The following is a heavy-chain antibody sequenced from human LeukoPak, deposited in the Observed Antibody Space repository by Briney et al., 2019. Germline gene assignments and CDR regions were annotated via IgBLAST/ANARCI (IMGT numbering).Heavy chain of an antibody. CDR3: ATFVGIVSGTYTVPGGLLV. CDR2: IKHDGTEK. Sequence: GRSLRLSCVLSEFSPTNLLMTWVRRAPGRGLEWVANIKHDGTEKFYVDSVKGRFTISRDNAKNSLYLQMNSLRAEDTAVYSCATFVGIVSGTYTVPGGLLVWGKGTTVTVSS. D-gene: IGHD2-2*03. V-gene: IGHV3-7*01. J-gene: IGHJ6*04. CDR1: EFSPTNLL.